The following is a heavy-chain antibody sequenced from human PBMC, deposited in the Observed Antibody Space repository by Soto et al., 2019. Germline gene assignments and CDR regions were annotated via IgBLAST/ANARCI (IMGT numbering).Heavy chain of an antibody. CDR3: ARDLAAGDH. CDR1: GYTFTHYY. D-gene: IGHD6-13*01. Sequence: QVQLVQSGAEVKKPGASVKVSCRTSGYTFTHYYIHWVRQAPGQGLEWLGIINAASGSTNYAQDFQGRVTLTMDTSTPTVYMELSGLRAEDTAIFYCARDLAAGDHWGQGTLVTVSS. V-gene: IGHV1-46*01. J-gene: IGHJ4*02. CDR2: INAASGST.